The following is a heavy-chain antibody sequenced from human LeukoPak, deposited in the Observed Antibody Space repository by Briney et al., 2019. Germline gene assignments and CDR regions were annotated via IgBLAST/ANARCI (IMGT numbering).Heavy chain of an antibody. J-gene: IGHJ4*02. Sequence: GRSLRLSCAASGFTFNSYGMHWVRQAPGKGLEWVALISYDGREKYYADSVKGRFTISRDKSKNTLYLQMNSLRAEDTAVYYCARAQFDSSWYGNFDYWGQGTLVTVSS. CDR2: ISYDGREK. CDR3: ARAQFDSSWYGNFDY. V-gene: IGHV3-30*03. CDR1: GFTFNSYG. D-gene: IGHD6-13*01.